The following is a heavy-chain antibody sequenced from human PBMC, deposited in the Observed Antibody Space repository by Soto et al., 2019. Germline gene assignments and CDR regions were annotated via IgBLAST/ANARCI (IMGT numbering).Heavy chain of an antibody. CDR2: ITSSGSTT. Sequence: GGAVRLSCEVTGFTLNTYSMNWVRQAPGKGLEWVSFITSSGSTTYYADSVKGRFTVSRDNVKNSLFLQMNSLRDEDTAVYYCARVAIASGGVIAVTYALDVWGQGTTVTVSS. J-gene: IGHJ6*02. CDR3: ARVAIASGGVIAVTYALDV. V-gene: IGHV3-48*02. CDR1: GFTLNTYS. D-gene: IGHD3-16*02.